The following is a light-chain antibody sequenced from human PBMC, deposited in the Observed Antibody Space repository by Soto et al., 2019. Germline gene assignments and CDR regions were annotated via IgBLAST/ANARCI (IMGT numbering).Light chain of an antibody. CDR2: GAS. J-gene: IGKJ2*01. CDR1: QSVSHN. V-gene: IGKV3-15*01. CDR3: EQYNSWPPLYT. Sequence: EIVMTQSPATLSVSPGEGATLSCRASQSVSHNLAWYQQKPGQAPRLRIYGASTRATGIPTRFSGSGSGTEFTLTISSLQSEDFAVYYCEQYNSWPPLYTFGQGTKLEIK.